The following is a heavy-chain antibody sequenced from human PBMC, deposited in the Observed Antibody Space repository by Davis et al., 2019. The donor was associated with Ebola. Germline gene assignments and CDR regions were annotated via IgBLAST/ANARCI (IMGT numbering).Heavy chain of an antibody. Sequence: GESLKISCTGSGYSFTSYWIGWVRQMPGKGLEWLGIIYPGDSDTRYSPSFQGQVTISADKSISTAYLQWSSLKASDTAMYYCARREPAALWCFDLWGRGTMVTVSS. CDR2: IYPGDSDT. J-gene: IGHJ2*01. V-gene: IGHV5-51*01. D-gene: IGHD4/OR15-4a*01. CDR1: GYSFTSYW. CDR3: ARREPAALWCFDL.